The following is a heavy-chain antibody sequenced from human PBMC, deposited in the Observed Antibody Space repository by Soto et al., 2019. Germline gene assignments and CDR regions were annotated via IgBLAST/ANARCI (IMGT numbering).Heavy chain of an antibody. CDR2: IEQDGTEK. V-gene: IGHV3-7*05. CDR1: GFYFRDYS. Sequence: GSLRRSCAAYGFYFRDYSMNWVRQDPGKGPEWVANIEQDGTEKYYRDSVKGRFTIFRDNSMNTLYLQMNRLKAEDPAVYHCAKSLSAIPGDSSGQGTLVTVSS. J-gene: IGHJ4*02. CDR3: AKSLSAIPGDS. D-gene: IGHD2-2*01.